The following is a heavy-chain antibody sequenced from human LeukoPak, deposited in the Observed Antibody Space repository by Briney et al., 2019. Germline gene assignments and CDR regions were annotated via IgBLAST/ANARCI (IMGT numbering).Heavy chain of an antibody. Sequence: GGSLRLSCAASGFTFISYWVSWVRQAPGKGLEWVANIKQDGSQKYYVDSVKGRFTISIDNAKNSLYLQMNSLRAEDTEVYYCATLRRGQQLVVAHWGKGTLATVSS. J-gene: IGHJ4*02. CDR1: GFTFISYW. CDR3: ATLRRGQQLVVAH. D-gene: IGHD6-13*01. V-gene: IGHV3-7*01. CDR2: IKQDGSQK.